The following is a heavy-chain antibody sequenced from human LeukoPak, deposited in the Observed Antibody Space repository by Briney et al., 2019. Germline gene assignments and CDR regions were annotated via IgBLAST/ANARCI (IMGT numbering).Heavy chain of an antibody. CDR2: IILFLGVA. D-gene: IGHD2-15*01. V-gene: IGHV1-69*04. Sequence: SVKVSFKSSVGTFSIYAICWVRLPQGQGLERMGRIILFLGVANYSQTFQGRVTITADKSPSTAYMELSSLRSEDTAVYYCARVVVVVAATTASYGMDVWGQGTTVTVSS. J-gene: IGHJ6*02. CDR1: VGTFSIYA. CDR3: ARVVVVVAATTASYGMDV.